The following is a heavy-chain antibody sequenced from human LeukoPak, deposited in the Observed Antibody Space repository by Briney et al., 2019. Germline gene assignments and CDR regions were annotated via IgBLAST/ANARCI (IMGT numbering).Heavy chain of an antibody. D-gene: IGHD6-13*01. CDR2: ISGSGGST. Sequence: QPGGSLRLSCAASGFTFSSYALSWVRQAPGKRLEWVSGISGSGGSTHYADSVKGRFTISRDNSKNTLYLEMNSLRAEDTAVYYCAKDRDSSSWYLGSCFGDYWGQGTLVTVSS. CDR3: AKDRDSSSWYLGSCFGDY. CDR1: GFTFSSYA. V-gene: IGHV3-23*01. J-gene: IGHJ4*02.